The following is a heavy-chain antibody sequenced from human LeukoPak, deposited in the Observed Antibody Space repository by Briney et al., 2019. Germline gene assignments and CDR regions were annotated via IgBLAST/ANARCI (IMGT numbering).Heavy chain of an antibody. V-gene: IGHV3-48*03. Sequence: GGSLRLSCAASGFTFSSYEMNWVRQAPGKGLEWVSYISSSGSTIYYADSVKGRFTISRDNAKNSLYLQMNSLRAEDTAVYYCARDESGSGRFGELYYWGQGTLVTVSS. J-gene: IGHJ4*02. CDR2: ISSSGSTI. D-gene: IGHD3-10*01. CDR1: GFTFSSYE. CDR3: ARDESGSGRFGELYY.